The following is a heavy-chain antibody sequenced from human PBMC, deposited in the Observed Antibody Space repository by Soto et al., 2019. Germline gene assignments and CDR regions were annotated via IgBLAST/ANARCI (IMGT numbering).Heavy chain of an antibody. CDR2: INHNGNT. CDR1: SGSFSGYY. D-gene: IGHD7-27*01. J-gene: IGHJ6*02. CDR3: ARGPWDYYYYGMDV. Sequence: PSETLSLTCGAYSGSFSGYYWSWIRQPPGKGLEWIGEINHNGNTNYNPSLKSRVTISVDTSKNLFYLNLTSVSAADTAVYYCARGPWDYYYYGMDVWDQGATVTVSS. V-gene: IGHV4-34*01.